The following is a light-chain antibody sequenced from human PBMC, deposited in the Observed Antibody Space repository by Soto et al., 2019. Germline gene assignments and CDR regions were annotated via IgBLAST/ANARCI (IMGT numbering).Light chain of an antibody. J-gene: IGKJ1*01. CDR3: QQYNNLPPT. CDR2: SAS. CDR1: ERVSTN. V-gene: IGKV3-15*01. Sequence: DMVMTQSPLTLSVSPGESATLSCRASERVSTNLAWYQQTPGQAPRLLIYSASRRPTDIPVRFSGSGSGAEFTLTISSLQSEDFAIYYCQQYNNLPPTFGQGTKVDIK.